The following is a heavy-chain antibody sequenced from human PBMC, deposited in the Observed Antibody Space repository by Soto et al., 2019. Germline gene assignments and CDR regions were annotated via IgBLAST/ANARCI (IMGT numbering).Heavy chain of an antibody. CDR2: VYYRGRS. Sequence: SSETLSLTCTVSGGSVTNSSYYWGWIRQSPGKGLEWIGSVYYRGRSYSKSSVKSRVTISVDTSKDQFSLKLKSVTAADTALYFCARQRTSVVTQAYFDVWGPGSLVTVSS. CDR1: GGSVTNSSYY. D-gene: IGHD2-21*02. V-gene: IGHV4-39*01. CDR3: ARQRTSVVTQAYFDV. J-gene: IGHJ4*02.